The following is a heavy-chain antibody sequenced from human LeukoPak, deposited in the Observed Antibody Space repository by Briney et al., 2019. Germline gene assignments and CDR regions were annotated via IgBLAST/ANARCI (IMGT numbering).Heavy chain of an antibody. Sequence: GGSLRLSCAASGFTFSSYWMSWVRQAPGKGLEWVANIKQDGSEKYYVDSVKGRFTISRDNAKNSLYLQMNSLRAEDTAVYYCARRRYSGSSLRKYYFDYWGQGTLVTVSS. V-gene: IGHV3-7*01. CDR3: ARRRYSGSSLRKYYFDY. CDR2: IKQDGSEK. J-gene: IGHJ4*02. CDR1: GFTFSSYW. D-gene: IGHD6-6*01.